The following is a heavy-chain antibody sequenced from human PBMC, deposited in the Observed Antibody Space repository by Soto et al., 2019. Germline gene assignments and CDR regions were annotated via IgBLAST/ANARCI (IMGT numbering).Heavy chain of an antibody. Sequence: SETLSLTCTVYGGSFSGYYWSWIRQPPGKGLEWIGEINHSGSTNYNPSLKSRVTISVDTSKNQFSLKLSSVTAADTAVYYCARVLRYFDWLLSPQFDYWGQGTLVTVSS. J-gene: IGHJ4*02. CDR1: GGSFSGYY. V-gene: IGHV4-34*01. CDR3: ARVLRYFDWLLSPQFDY. CDR2: INHSGST. D-gene: IGHD3-9*01.